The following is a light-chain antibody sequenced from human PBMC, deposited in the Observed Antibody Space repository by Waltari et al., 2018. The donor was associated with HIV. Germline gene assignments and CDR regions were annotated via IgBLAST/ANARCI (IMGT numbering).Light chain of an antibody. CDR2: SNN. J-gene: IGLJ2*01. CDR3: AAWDGSLNGRVV. CDR1: SSNIGSNT. Sequence: QSVLTQPPSASGTPGQRVTISCSGGSSNIGSNTVNWYQQLPGTAPKLLIYSNNPRPSGVPDRFSGSKSGTSASLAISGLQSEDEADYYCAAWDGSLNGRVVFGGGTKLTVL. V-gene: IGLV1-44*01.